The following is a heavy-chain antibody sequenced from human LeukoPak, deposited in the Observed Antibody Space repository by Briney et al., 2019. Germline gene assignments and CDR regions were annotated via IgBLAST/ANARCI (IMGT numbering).Heavy chain of an antibody. J-gene: IGHJ4*02. CDR1: GGSISSYY. CDR2: IYYSGST. Sequence: SETLSLTCTVSGGSISSYYWSWIRQPLGKGLEWIGYIYYSGSTNYNPSLKSRVTISVDTSKNQFSLKLSSVTAADTAVYYCARVGDYVWETYRIFEYWGQGTLVTVSS. CDR3: ARVGDYVWETYRIFEY. D-gene: IGHD3-16*02. V-gene: IGHV4-59*01.